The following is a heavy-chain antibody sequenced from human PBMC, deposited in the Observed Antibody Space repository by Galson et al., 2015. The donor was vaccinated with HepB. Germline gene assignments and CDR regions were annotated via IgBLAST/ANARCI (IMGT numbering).Heavy chain of an antibody. V-gene: IGHV1-3*01. D-gene: IGHD6-19*01. CDR3: ANIAVAGTFENWFDP. Sequence: SVKVSCKASGYTFTSYAMHWVRQAPGQRLEWMGWINAGNGNTKYSQKFQGRVTITRDTSASTAYMELSSLRSEDTAVYYCANIAVAGTFENWFDPWGQGTLVTVSS. CDR2: INAGNGNT. J-gene: IGHJ5*02. CDR1: GYTFTSYA.